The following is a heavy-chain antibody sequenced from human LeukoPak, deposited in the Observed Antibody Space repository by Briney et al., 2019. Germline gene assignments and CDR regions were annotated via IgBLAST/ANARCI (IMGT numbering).Heavy chain of an antibody. J-gene: IGHJ5*02. V-gene: IGHV1-2*02. D-gene: IGHD2-2*01. CDR2: INPNSGGT. CDR3: ARDGDIVVVPAAFYWFDP. CDR1: GFTFTGDY. Sequence: PSVKVSCKASGFTFTGDYMHWVRQAPGQGLEWMGWINPNSGGTTYAQKVQGRVTMTRDTSISTAYMELSRLRSDDTAVYYCARDGDIVVVPAAFYWFDPWGQGTLVTVSS.